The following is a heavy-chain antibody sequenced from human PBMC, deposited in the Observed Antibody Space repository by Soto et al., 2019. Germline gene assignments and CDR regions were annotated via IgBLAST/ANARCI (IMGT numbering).Heavy chain of an antibody. CDR2: ISWNSGSI. J-gene: IGHJ6*02. CDR3: AKDYRRYSSSPYYYYGMDV. V-gene: IGHV3-9*01. CDR1: GFTFDDYA. Sequence: EVQLVESGGGLVQPGRSLRLSCAASGFTFDDYAMHGVRQAPGKGLEWVSGISWNSGSIGYADSVKGRFTISRDNAKNSLYLHMNSLRAEDTASYYWAKDYRRYSSSPYYYYGMDVWGQGTTVTVSS. D-gene: IGHD6-6*01.